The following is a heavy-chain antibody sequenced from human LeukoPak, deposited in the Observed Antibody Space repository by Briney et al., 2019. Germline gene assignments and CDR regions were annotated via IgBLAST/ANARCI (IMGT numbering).Heavy chain of an antibody. V-gene: IGHV3-23*01. CDR3: AKTVSGSYSYQGGDY. CDR2: ISGRGGSA. J-gene: IGHJ4*02. D-gene: IGHD3-10*01. Sequence: GGSLRLSCAASGFTFSSYAMTWVRQAPGKGLEWVSAISGRGGSAYYADSVKGRFTISRDNSKNTLYLQMNSLRAEDTAVYYCAKTVSGSYSYQGGDYWGQGTLVTVSS. CDR1: GFTFSSYA.